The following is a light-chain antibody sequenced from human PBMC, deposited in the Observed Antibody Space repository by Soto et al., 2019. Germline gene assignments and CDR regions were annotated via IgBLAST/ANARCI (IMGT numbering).Light chain of an antibody. CDR1: QDIRIA. CDR3: QQRHMWPIT. CDR2: GSS. V-gene: IGKV1-17*01. J-gene: IGKJ5*01. Sequence: DIQMTQSPSSLSASVGDRVTITCRASQDIRIALDWFQQKPGKAPRRLIYGSSSLQNGVPSRFSGGGSGTEFTLTISSLEPEDSAVYYCQQRHMWPITFGQGTRLEIK.